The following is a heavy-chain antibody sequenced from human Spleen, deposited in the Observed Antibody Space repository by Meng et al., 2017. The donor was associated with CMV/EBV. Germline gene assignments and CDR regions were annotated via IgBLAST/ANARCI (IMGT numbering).Heavy chain of an antibody. Sequence: SETLSLTCTVSGAPISSNDWWGWVRQPPGKGLEWIGEVHHWGSTNYNPSLQGRVTMSVDRSQNQFSLRLTSVTAADTAVYYCATSGGPDYWGQGALVTVSS. CDR2: VHHWGST. D-gene: IGHD2-15*01. CDR1: GAPISSNDW. CDR3: ATSGGPDY. J-gene: IGHJ4*02. V-gene: IGHV4-4*02.